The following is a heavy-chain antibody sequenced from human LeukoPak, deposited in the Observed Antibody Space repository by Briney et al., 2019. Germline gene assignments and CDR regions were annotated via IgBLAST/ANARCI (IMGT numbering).Heavy chain of an antibody. D-gene: IGHD6-13*01. J-gene: IGHJ4*02. CDR2: IYHSGST. Sequence: SETLSLTCTVSGGSISSSNWWSWVRQPPGKGLEWIGEIYHSGSTNYNPSLKSRVTISVDKSKNQFSLKLSSVTAADTAVYYCARTNIAAAATDYWGQGTLVTVSS. V-gene: IGHV4-4*02. CDR3: ARTNIAAAATDY. CDR1: GGSISSSNW.